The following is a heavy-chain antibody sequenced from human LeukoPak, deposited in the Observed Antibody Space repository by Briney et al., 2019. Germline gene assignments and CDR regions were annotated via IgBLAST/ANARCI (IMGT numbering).Heavy chain of an antibody. J-gene: IGHJ3*02. V-gene: IGHV4-30-4*01. Sequence: PSETLSLTCTVSGGSISSGDYYWSWIRQPPGKGLEWIGYIYYSGSTYYNPSLKSRVTISVDTSKNQFSLKLSSVTAADTAVYYCARADYDILTGYSTDAFDIWGQGTMVTVSS. CDR2: IYYSGST. D-gene: IGHD3-9*01. CDR1: GGSISSGDYY. CDR3: ARADYDILTGYSTDAFDI.